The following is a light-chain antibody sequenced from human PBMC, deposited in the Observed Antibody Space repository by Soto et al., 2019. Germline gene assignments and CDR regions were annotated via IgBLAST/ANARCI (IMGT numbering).Light chain of an antibody. CDR2: DAS. V-gene: IGKV1-5*01. CDR3: QHYGGMWT. Sequence: DIQMPQSPSTLSASVGDRDTITCRASEIITNRLAWYQQKPGQAPKVLIYDASNLESGVPSRFSGFRSGTXFTLTISSLQPDDFATYYCQHYGGMWTFGQGTKV. J-gene: IGKJ1*01. CDR1: EIITNR.